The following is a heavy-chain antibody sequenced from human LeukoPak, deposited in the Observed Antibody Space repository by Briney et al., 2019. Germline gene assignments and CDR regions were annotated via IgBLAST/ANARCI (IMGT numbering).Heavy chain of an antibody. CDR2: IRSKANSYAT. V-gene: IGHV3-73*01. CDR1: GFTFSGSA. J-gene: IGHJ4*02. Sequence: GGSLRHSCAASGFTFSGSAMHWVRQASGKGLEWVGRIRSKANSYATAYAASVKGRFTISRDDSKNTAYLQMNSLKTEDTAVYYCTRQYIAVAESNDYWGQGTLVTVSS. CDR3: TRQYIAVAESNDY. D-gene: IGHD6-19*01.